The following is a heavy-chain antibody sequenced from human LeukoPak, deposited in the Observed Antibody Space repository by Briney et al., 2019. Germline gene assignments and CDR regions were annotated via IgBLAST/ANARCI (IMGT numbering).Heavy chain of an antibody. CDR2: ISGSGGST. Sequence: GGSLRLSCAASGFTFSSHAMSWVRQAPGKGLEWVSAISGSGGSTYYADSVKGRFTISRDNSKNTLYLQMNSLRAEDTAVYYCAKDITMVRGVFDYWGQGTLVTVSS. D-gene: IGHD3-10*01. CDR1: GFTFSSHA. V-gene: IGHV3-23*01. J-gene: IGHJ4*02. CDR3: AKDITMVRGVFDY.